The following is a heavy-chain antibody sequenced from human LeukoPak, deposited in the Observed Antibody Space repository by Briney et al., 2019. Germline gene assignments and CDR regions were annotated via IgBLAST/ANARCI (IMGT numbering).Heavy chain of an antibody. J-gene: IGHJ4*02. CDR1: SGSFSGDY. Sequence: SETLSLTCAVYSGSFSGDYWSWIRQPPGRGLEWIGEVSHSGSTNYNPSLKSRVTISVDTSKNQFSLKLTSVTAADTAVYYCVRQHLPEYYFDYWGQGTLSPSPQ. D-gene: IGHD6-13*01. V-gene: IGHV4-34*01. CDR2: VSHSGST. CDR3: VRQHLPEYYFDY.